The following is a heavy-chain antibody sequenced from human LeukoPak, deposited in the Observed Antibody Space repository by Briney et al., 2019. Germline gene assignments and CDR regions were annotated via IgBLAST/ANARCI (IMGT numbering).Heavy chain of an antibody. CDR1: GFSLSTSGVG. CDR3: ARVSRGVIITARRRYFDY. CDR2: IYWNDDK. J-gene: IGHJ4*02. Sequence: SGPTLVNPTQTLTLTCTFSGFSLSTSGVGVGWIRQPPGKALEWLALIYWNDDKRYSPSLKSRLTITKDTSKNQVVLTMTNMDPVDTATYYCARVSRGVIITARRRYFDYWGQGTLVTVSS. V-gene: IGHV2-5*01. D-gene: IGHD3-10*01.